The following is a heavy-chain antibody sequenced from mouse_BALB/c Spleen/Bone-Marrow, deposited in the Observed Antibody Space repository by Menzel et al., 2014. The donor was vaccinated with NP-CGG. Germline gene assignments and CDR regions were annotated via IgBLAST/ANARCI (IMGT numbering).Heavy chain of an antibody. CDR1: GYTFTSYY. J-gene: IGHJ1*01. V-gene: IGHV1S81*02. CDR2: INPSDGGT. CDR3: TRSDGYYVPHWYFDV. D-gene: IGHD2-3*01. Sequence: VKLMESGAELVKPGASVKLSCKASGYTFTSYYMYWVKQRPGQGLEWTGEINPSDGGTNFNEKFKSKATLTVDKSSSTAYMQLSSLTSEDSAVYYCTRSDGYYVPHWYFDVWGAGTTVTVSS.